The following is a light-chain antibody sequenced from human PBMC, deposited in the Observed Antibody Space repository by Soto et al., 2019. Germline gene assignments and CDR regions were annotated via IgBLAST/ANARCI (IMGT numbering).Light chain of an antibody. V-gene: IGLV2-14*01. J-gene: IGLJ2*01. CDR2: EVS. CDR1: SSDVGVYYY. Sequence: QSALTQPASVSGSPGQSINISCTGTSSDVGVYYYVSWYQQYPGKAPKLIIYEVSNRPSGVSNRFSGSKSGSTASLTISGLQAEDEADYYCSSYTSSSTLVFGGGTKVTVL. CDR3: SSYTSSSTLV.